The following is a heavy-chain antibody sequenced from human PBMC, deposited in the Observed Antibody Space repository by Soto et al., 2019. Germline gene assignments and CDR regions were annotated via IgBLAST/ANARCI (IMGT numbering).Heavy chain of an antibody. CDR2: INPSGGST. V-gene: IGHV1-46*03. CDR1: GYSFTNYY. CDR3: ASLRYSSGWYQGSYYYYCMVV. D-gene: IGHD6-19*01. Sequence: ASVKVSCKASGYSFTNYYMHWVRQAPGQGLEWMGIINPSGGSTSYAQKFQGRVTMTRDTSTSTVYMELSSLRSEDTAVYYCASLRYSSGWYQGSYYYYCMVVWGQGTTVSV. J-gene: IGHJ6*02.